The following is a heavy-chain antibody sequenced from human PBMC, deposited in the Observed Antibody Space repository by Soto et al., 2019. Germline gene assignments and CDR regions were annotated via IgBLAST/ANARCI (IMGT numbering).Heavy chain of an antibody. CDR3: AREWQQLVPNYYYGMDV. D-gene: IGHD6-13*01. CDR1: GGSISSSNW. J-gene: IGHJ6*02. V-gene: IGHV4-4*02. CDR2: IYHSGST. Sequence: SETLSLTCAVSGGSISSSNWWSWVRQPPVEGLEWIGEIYHSGSTNYNPSLKSRVTISVDKSKNQFSLKLSSVTAADTAVYYCAREWQQLVPNYYYGMDVWGQGTTVTVSS.